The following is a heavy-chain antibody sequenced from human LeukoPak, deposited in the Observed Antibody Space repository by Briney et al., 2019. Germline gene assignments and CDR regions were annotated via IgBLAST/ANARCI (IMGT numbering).Heavy chain of an antibody. J-gene: IGHJ4*02. D-gene: IGHD2-2*01. CDR3: ASLRQLTNRRFIDY. V-gene: IGHV4-39*01. CDR1: GGSISSSSYY. Sequence: SETLSLXCTVSGGSISSSSYYWGWIRQPPGKGLEWIGSIYYSGSTYYNPSLKSRVTISVDTSKNQFSLKLSSVTAADTAVYYCASLRQLTNRRFIDYWGQGTLVTVSS. CDR2: IYYSGST.